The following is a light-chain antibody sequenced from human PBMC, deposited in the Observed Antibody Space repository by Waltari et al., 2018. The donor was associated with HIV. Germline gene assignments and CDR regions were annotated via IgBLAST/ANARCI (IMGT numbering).Light chain of an antibody. V-gene: IGLV2-8*01. CDR2: EVT. CDR1: HSHLGTYDY. Sequence: QSALTQPHSASGSPGQSVTLSCTGTHSHLGTYDYVSSSQQHPGKAPKLFISEVTKRPSGVFDRSAGSKSGNTAFLTVSGLQAEDEADYYCSSFANRDGFYVLFGGGTRLTVL. CDR3: SSFANRDGFYVL. J-gene: IGLJ2*01.